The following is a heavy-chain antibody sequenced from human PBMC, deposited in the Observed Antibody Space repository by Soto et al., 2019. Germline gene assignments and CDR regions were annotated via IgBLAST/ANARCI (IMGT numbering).Heavy chain of an antibody. CDR3: AHRPPERGLATFDP. CDR2: IYWDDDK. V-gene: IGHV2-5*02. CDR1: GFSLSTSGVA. D-gene: IGHD1-1*01. Sequence: QITLKESGPTLVKPTQTLTLTCTFSGFSLSTSGVAVGWIRQPPGKALEWLALIYWDDDKRYSPSLKSRLTITKDTFKNQVVLTMTNMDPVDTATYYCAHRPPERGLATFDPWGQGTLVTVSS. J-gene: IGHJ5*02.